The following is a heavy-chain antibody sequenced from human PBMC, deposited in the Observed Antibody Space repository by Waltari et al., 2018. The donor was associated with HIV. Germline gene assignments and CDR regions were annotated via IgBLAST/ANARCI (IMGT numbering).Heavy chain of an antibody. Sequence: QIQVVQSGGEVKKPGASVKVSCKTSGYNFKNYGITWVRQAPGQGLEWMGRISGLNGDTMYAQKFQGRVIMTIDTSTNSGYLELQSLTSDDTADYYCARAAYGDFLYSWIDPWGQGTPVIVSS. D-gene: IGHD4-17*01. CDR3: ARAAYGDFLYSWIDP. J-gene: IGHJ5*02. CDR2: ISGLNGDT. CDR1: GYNFKNYG. V-gene: IGHV1-18*01.